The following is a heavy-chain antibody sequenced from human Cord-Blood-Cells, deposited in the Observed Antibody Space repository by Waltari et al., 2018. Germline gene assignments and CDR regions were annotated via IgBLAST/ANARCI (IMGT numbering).Heavy chain of an antibody. V-gene: IGHV4-34*01. D-gene: IGHD5-18*01. CDR1: GGSFSGYY. Sequence: QVQLQQWGAGLLKPSETLSLTCAVYGGSFSGYYWSWIRQPPGKGLEWIGEINHSGSPNYHPSLKSRVTISVDTSKNQFSLKLSSVTAADTAVYYCARGGNVDTAMVYWGQGTLVTISS. CDR3: ARGGNVDTAMVY. J-gene: IGHJ4*02. CDR2: INHSGSP.